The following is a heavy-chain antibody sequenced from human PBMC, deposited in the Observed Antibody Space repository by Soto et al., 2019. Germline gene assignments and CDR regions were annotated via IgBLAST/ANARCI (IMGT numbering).Heavy chain of an antibody. D-gene: IGHD2-2*01. CDR1: GGTFSSYA. CDR2: IIPISDTT. J-gene: IGHJ6*02. CDR3: ARSQGSSTSLEIYYYYYYGMDV. Sequence: QVQLVQSGAEVKKPGSSVKVSCKASGGTFSSYAISWVRQAPGQGLEWMGGIIPISDTTNYAQKLQGRVTITADESTSTDYIELSSLRSEDTAVYYCARSQGSSTSLEIYYYYYYGMDVWGQGTTVTVSS. V-gene: IGHV1-69*01.